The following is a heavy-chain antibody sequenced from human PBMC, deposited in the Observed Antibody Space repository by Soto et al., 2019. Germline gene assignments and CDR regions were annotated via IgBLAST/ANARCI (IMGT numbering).Heavy chain of an antibody. CDR3: ARGGPVSVSPAWQLLGYFDY. D-gene: IGHD2-15*01. J-gene: IGHJ4*02. CDR1: GGPISRGAYF. Sequence: SETLSLTCSVSGGPISRGAYFWTWICQFAGKGLEWIAYISYTGATYYNPSLKSRVTILADTSKNQFSLKLNSVTSADTAVYYCARGGPVSVSPAWQLLGYFDYWGQGTLVTVSS. V-gene: IGHV4-31*03. CDR2: ISYTGAT.